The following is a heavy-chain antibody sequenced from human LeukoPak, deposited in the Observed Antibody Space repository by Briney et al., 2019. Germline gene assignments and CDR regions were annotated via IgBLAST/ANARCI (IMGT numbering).Heavy chain of an antibody. Sequence: KLSETLSLTCAVYGGSFSGYYWSWIRQPPGKGLEWIGEINHSGSTNYNPSLKSRVTISVDTSKNQFSLKLSSVTAADTAVYYCARFIVVVPAAPNGRNWFDPWGQGTLVTVSS. CDR2: INHSGST. CDR1: GGSFSGYY. D-gene: IGHD2-2*01. CDR3: ARFIVVVPAAPNGRNWFDP. J-gene: IGHJ5*02. V-gene: IGHV4-34*01.